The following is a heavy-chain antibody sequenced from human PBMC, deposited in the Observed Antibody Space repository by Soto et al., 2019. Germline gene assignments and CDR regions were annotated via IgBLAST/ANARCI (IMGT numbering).Heavy chain of an antibody. J-gene: IGHJ6*02. D-gene: IGHD3-10*01. CDR3: ARSEEGSGYYCYCLDV. Sequence: SPTLSLSCVISGDSVASCRVDWDWVWESPSRGLEWLGRTYYRSRWYSDFAVSVRGRIVINADTSKNQFYLQLNSVTPEDTAVYFCARSEEGSGYYCYCLDVWPQASTVPVSS. CDR1: GDSVASCRVD. V-gene: IGHV6-1*01. CDR2: TYYRSRWYS.